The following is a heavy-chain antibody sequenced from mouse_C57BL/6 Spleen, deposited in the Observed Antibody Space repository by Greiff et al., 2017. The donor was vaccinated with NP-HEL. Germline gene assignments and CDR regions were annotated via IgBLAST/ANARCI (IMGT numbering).Heavy chain of an antibody. D-gene: IGHD1-1*01. V-gene: IGHV1-64*01. CDR1: GYTFTSYW. Sequence: QVQLQQPGAELVKPGASVKLSCKASGYTFTSYWMHWVKQRPGQGLEWIGMIHPNSGSTNYNEKFKSKATLTVDKSSSTAYMQLSSLSSEDSAVYYCARAPSLITTVVPFVNWGQGTTLTVSS. CDR3: ARAPSLITTVVPFVN. CDR2: IHPNSGST. J-gene: IGHJ2*01.